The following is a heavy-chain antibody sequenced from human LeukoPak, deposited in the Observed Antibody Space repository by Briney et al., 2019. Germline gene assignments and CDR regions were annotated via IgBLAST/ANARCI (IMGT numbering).Heavy chain of an antibody. CDR3: ARSGGTSWY. CDR1: GFTFSTYS. J-gene: IGHJ4*02. D-gene: IGHD1-14*01. V-gene: IGHV3-48*01. CDR2: ISSSSHTI. Sequence: PGGSLRLSCVASGFTFSTYSMNWVRQAPGKGLEWVSYISSSSHTIYYADSVKGRFTISRDNSKNTLYLQMNSLRAEDTAVYYCARSGGTSWYWGQGTLVTVSS.